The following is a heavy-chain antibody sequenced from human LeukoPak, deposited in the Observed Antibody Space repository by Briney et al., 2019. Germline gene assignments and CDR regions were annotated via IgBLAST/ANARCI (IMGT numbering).Heavy chain of an antibody. CDR2: IGSSSSSI. Sequence: GGSLRLSCAASGFAFSSDSMNWVRQAPGKGLEWVSSIGSSSSSIYYADSVKGRFTISRDNAKNSLYLQMNSLRAEDTAVYYCARVSGGNFGEAFDIWGQGTMVTVSS. D-gene: IGHD4-23*01. CDR1: GFAFSSDS. CDR3: ARVSGGNFGEAFDI. J-gene: IGHJ3*02. V-gene: IGHV3-21*01.